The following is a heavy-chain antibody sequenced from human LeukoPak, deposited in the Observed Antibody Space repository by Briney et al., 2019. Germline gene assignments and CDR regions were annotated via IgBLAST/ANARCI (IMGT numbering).Heavy chain of an antibody. J-gene: IGHJ4*02. CDR3: AKDRGPVVAITTRLDY. Sequence: GGSLRLSCAASGFTFSSYGMHWVRQAPGKGLEWVAVISYDGSNKYYADSVKGRFTISRDNSKNTLYLQMNSLRAEDTAVYYCAKDRGPVVAITTRLDYWGQGTLVTVSS. D-gene: IGHD3-22*01. CDR2: ISYDGSNK. CDR1: GFTFSSYG. V-gene: IGHV3-30*18.